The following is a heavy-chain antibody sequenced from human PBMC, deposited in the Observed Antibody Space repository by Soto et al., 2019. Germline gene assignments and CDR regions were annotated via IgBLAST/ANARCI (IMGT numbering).Heavy chain of an antibody. V-gene: IGHV3-11*01. CDR3: ARGQQLVANWLDP. CDR2: ISSTGSTL. D-gene: IGHD6-6*01. CDR1: GFPFSDSY. Sequence: GGYLRLSCAASGFPFSDSYMAWIRQAPGKGLEEIATISSTGSTLYYADSVKGRFTISRDNAQNSLYLEMNNLRAEDTAVYYCARGQQLVANWLDPSGPRILLTVST. J-gene: IGHJ5*02.